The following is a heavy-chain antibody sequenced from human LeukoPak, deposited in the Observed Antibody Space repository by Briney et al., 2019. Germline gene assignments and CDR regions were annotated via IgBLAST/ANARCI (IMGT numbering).Heavy chain of an antibody. J-gene: IGHJ4*02. V-gene: IGHV4-38-2*02. CDR2: IYYSGST. D-gene: IGHD4-23*01. CDR1: GYSISSGYY. Sequence: SETLSLTCTVSGYSISSGYYWGWIRQPPGKGLEWIGSIYYSGSTYYNPSLKSRVTISVDTSKNQFSLKLSSVTAADTAVYYCARSLAWVPTPFDYWGQGTLVTVSS. CDR3: ARSLAWVPTPFDY.